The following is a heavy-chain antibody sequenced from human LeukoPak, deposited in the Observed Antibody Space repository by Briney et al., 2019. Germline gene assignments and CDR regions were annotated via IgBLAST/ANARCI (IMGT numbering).Heavy chain of an antibody. Sequence: PSETLPLTCTVSGGSISSYFWTWIRQPPGKGLEWIAYISSSGSTNYNPSLESRVTISVDTSKNQVSLKLNSVTAADTAVYYCAREGVWSGWFDTWGQGTLVTVSS. J-gene: IGHJ5*02. D-gene: IGHD2-21*01. CDR3: AREGVWSGWFDT. CDR2: ISSSGST. CDR1: GGSISSYF. V-gene: IGHV4-59*01.